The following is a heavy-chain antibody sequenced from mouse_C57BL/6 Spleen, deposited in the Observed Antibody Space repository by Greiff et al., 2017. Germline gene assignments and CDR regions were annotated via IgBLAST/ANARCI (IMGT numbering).Heavy chain of an antibody. CDR2: IDPSDSET. J-gene: IGHJ3*01. Sequence: QVQLQQPGAELVRPGSSVKLSCKASGYTFTSYWMHWVKQRPIQGLEWIGNIDPSDSETHYNQKFKDKATLTVDKSSSTAYMQLSSLTSEDSAVYYCARSNYYGSSEFAYWGQGTLVTVSA. V-gene: IGHV1-52*01. D-gene: IGHD1-1*01. CDR3: ARSNYYGSSEFAY. CDR1: GYTFTSYW.